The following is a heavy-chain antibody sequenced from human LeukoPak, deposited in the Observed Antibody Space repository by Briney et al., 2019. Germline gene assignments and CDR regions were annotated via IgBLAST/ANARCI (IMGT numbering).Heavy chain of an antibody. CDR3: ARELSSPLDAFDI. CDR2: IYTSGST. D-gene: IGHD2-2*01. CDR1: GGSISSGSYY. J-gene: IGHJ3*02. Sequence: SETLSLTCTVSGGSISSGSYYWSWIRQPAGKGLEWIGRIYTSGSTNYNPSLKSRVTISVDTSKNQFSLKLSSVTAADTAVYYCARELSSPLDAFDIWGQGTMVTVSS. V-gene: IGHV4-61*02.